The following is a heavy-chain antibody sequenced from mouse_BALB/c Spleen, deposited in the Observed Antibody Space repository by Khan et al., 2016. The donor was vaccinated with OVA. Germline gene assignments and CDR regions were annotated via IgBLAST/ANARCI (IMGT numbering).Heavy chain of an antibody. CDR2: INPNTDNI. V-gene: IGHV1-26*01. J-gene: IGHJ3*01. CDR1: GYSFTLYY. D-gene: IGHD2-14*01. CDR3: ARGYDFFAS. Sequence: VRLQQSGPDLVKPGASVKISCKASGYSFTLYYMSWVKQSHGKSLEWIGRINPNTDNINYNQEFKGKAMLTVDKSSNTAYMELRSLTSEDSAVYFGARGYDFFASWGQGTLVTVSP.